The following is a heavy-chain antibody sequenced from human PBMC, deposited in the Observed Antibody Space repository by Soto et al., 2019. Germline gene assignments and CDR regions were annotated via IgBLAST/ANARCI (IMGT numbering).Heavy chain of an antibody. V-gene: IGHV3-23*01. CDR2: ISGSGGNT. Sequence: GGSLRLSCAASGFTFSSYAMSWVRQAPGKGLEWVSAISGSGGNTYYADSVKGRFTISRDNSKNTLYLQMNSLRAEDTAVYYCARFNWNDPFDIWGQGTMVTVSS. CDR1: GFTFSSYA. CDR3: ARFNWNDPFDI. D-gene: IGHD1-20*01. J-gene: IGHJ3*02.